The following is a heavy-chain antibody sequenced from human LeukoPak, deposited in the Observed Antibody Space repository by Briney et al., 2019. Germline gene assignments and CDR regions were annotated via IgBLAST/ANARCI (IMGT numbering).Heavy chain of an antibody. CDR3: ASSGIAAARVDY. V-gene: IGHV1-18*01. D-gene: IGHD6-13*01. Sequence: ASVKVSCKASGYTFTSYGISWVRQAPGQGLEWMGWISAYNGNTNYAQKLQGRVTMTTDTSTSTAYMELRSLRSDDPAMNYCASSGIAAARVDYWGQGTLVTVSS. CDR2: ISAYNGNT. CDR1: GYTFTSYG. J-gene: IGHJ4*02.